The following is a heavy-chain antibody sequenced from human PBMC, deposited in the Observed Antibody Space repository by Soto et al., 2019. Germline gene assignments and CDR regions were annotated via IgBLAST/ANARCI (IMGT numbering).Heavy chain of an antibody. D-gene: IGHD6-13*01. J-gene: IGHJ6*02. CDR1: GFTFSNYA. CDR2: ISGSGGST. CDR3: AIPRPSAAPGNYYYVLDV. V-gene: IGHV3-23*01. Sequence: EVQLLESGGGLVQPGGSLRLSCAASGFTFSNYAMSWVRQAPGKGLEWVSTISGSGGSTYYADSVKGRFTISSDNSKNTLYLQMNSLRAEDTAVFYCAIPRPSAAPGNYYYVLDVCGQGTTVTVSS.